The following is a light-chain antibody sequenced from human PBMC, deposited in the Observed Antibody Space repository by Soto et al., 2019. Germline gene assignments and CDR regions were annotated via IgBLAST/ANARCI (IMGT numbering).Light chain of an antibody. CDR2: EVT. J-gene: IGLJ1*01. CDR3: SSYACSNNFDV. V-gene: IGLV2-8*01. CDR1: SSYVGGYNY. Sequence: QSALTQPPSASGSPGQAVTISCTGTSSYVGGYNYVSWYQPHPGKAPQLVIYEVTKPPSGVPDRFSGSKSGNTASLTVSGLLSEDEADYYCSSYACSNNFDVFGHGTKLTVL.